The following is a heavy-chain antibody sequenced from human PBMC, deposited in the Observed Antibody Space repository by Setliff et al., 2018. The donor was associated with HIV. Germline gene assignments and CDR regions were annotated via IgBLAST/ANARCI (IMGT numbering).Heavy chain of an antibody. J-gene: IGHJ4*02. CDR2: IYYSGFT. CDR3: ARRIQTPGSPYTRFDF. D-gene: IGHD3-16*01. Sequence: PSETLSLTCTVSGGSISTYYWSWIRQPPGRGLEWIGYIYYSGFTSYNPSLKSRVTISLDTSKNQFSLKLSSVTAADTAVYYCARRIQTPGSPYTRFDFWGQGTLVTVSS. V-gene: IGHV4-59*01. CDR1: GGSISTYY.